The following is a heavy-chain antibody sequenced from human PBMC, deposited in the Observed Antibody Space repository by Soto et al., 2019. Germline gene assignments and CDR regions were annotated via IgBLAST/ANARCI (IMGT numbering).Heavy chain of an antibody. CDR2: ISPYSGYT. D-gene: IGHD2-2*01. CDR3: ARVRGSSLVVPGASDY. V-gene: IGHV1-18*04. J-gene: IGHJ4*02. Sequence: QVQLVQSGAEVKKPGASVKVSCKASGYSFTTYTISWVRQAPGQGLQWMGWISPYSGYTTYAQNLQGRVSMTTETSTTTAYLEVRSLRSDDTAVYYWARVRGSSLVVPGASDYWGQGTLVTVSS. CDR1: GYSFTTYT.